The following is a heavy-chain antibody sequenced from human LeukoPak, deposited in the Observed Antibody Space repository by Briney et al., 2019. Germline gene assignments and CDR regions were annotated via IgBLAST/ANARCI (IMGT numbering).Heavy chain of an antibody. CDR3: ASTGSSGYYDY. D-gene: IGHD3-22*01. J-gene: IGHJ4*02. CDR2: ISSSGSTI. CDR1: GLIFIDAW. Sequence: PGGSLRLSCGVSGLIFIDAWVSWVRQAPGKGLEWVSYISSSGSTIYYADSVKGRFTISRDNAKNSLYLQMNSLRAEDTAVYYCASTGSSGYYDYWGQGTLVTVSS. V-gene: IGHV3-11*04.